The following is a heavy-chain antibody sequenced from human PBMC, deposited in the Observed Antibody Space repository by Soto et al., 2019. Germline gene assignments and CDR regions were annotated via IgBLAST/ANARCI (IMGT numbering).Heavy chain of an antibody. V-gene: IGHV1-69*12. D-gene: IGHD2-2*01. CDR1: GGTFSSYA. CDR3: ARPDGKKGICTRLDAFDI. J-gene: IGHJ3*02. Sequence: QVQLVQSGAEVKKPGSSVKVSCKASGGTFSSYAISWVRQAPGQGLEWMGGIIPIFGTANYAQKFQGRVTITEDESASTANMELSSLRSEYTAVYYCARPDGKKGICTRLDAFDIWGQGTMVTVSS. CDR2: IIPIFGTA.